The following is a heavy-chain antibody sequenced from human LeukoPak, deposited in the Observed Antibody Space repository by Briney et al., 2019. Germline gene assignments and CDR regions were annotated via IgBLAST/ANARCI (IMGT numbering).Heavy chain of an antibody. D-gene: IGHD3-10*01. CDR1: GGSFSGYY. J-gene: IGHJ4*02. CDR3: AREGGTYDSASGNYFRTGFDY. CDR2: IYYSGST. Sequence: TSETLSLTCAVYGGSFSGYYWSWIRQPPGKGLEWIGYIYYSGSTNYNPSLKSRVTISIDTSKNQFSLRLSSVTAADTAVYYCAREGGTYDSASGNYFRTGFDYWGQGTLVTVSS. V-gene: IGHV4-59*01.